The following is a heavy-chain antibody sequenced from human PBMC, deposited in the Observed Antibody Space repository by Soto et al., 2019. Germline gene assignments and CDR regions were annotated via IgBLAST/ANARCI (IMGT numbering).Heavy chain of an antibody. CDR1: GFTFSSYA. D-gene: IGHD2-15*01. CDR3: AKGTLVYCSGGSCYPFDY. Sequence: EVQLLESGGGLVQPGGSLRLPCEASGFTFSSYAMSWVRQAPGKGLEWVSAISGSGGSTSYADSVKGRFTISRDNSKNTLYLQMNSLRAEDTAVYYCAKGTLVYCSGGSCYPFDYWGQGTLVTVSS. J-gene: IGHJ4*02. CDR2: ISGSGGST. V-gene: IGHV3-23*01.